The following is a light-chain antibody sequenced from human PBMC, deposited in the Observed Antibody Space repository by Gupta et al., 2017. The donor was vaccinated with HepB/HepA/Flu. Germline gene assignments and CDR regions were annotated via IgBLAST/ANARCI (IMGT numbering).Light chain of an antibody. CDR3: SSYTRGITLA. V-gene: IGLV2-14*03. Sequence: QSALTQPASVSGSPGQSITISCTGTSSDVGGYNYVSWYQQHPGKAPKLIIYDVNNRPSGVSDRFSGSKSGNTASLTVSGLQAQDEADYYCSSYTRGITLAFGGGTKLTVL. CDR1: SSDVGGYNY. J-gene: IGLJ3*02. CDR2: DVN.